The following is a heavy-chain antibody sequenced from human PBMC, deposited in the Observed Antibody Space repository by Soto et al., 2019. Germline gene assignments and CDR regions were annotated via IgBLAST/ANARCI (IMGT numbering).Heavy chain of an antibody. CDR3: SHFTTLYGLDV. Sequence: QITLKESGPTLVKPTQSLTLTCTFSGFSLSTSGVGVGWIRQPPGKALEWLALIYWDNDKRHSPSLKSRLTXTXGTSKNQVVLTVTNMDPVDTATYYCSHFTTLYGLDVWGQGTTVTVSS. CDR1: GFSLSTSGVG. CDR2: IYWDNDK. V-gene: IGHV2-5*02. J-gene: IGHJ6*02. D-gene: IGHD3-3*01.